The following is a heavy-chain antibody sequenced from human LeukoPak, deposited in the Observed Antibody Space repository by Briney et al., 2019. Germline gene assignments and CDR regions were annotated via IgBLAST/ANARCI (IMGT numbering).Heavy chain of an antibody. CDR3: AREDGDIAVAGTGDYFDY. J-gene: IGHJ4*02. CDR1: GFTFSSYS. D-gene: IGHD6-19*01. Sequence: GRSLRLSCAASGFTFSSYSMNWVRQAPGKGLEWVSSISSSSSYIYYADSVKGRFTISRDNAKNSLYLQMNSLRAEDTAVYYCAREDGDIAVAGTGDYFDYWGQGTLVTVSS. V-gene: IGHV3-21*01. CDR2: ISSSSSYI.